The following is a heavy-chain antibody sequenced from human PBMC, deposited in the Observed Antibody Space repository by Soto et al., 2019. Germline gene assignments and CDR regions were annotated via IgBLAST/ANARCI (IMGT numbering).Heavy chain of an antibody. Sequence: GSGPTLVNPTETLTLTCTVSGFSLSNARMGVSWIRQPPGKALEWLAHIFSNDEKSYSTSLKSRLTISKDTSKSQVVLTMTNMDPVDTATYYCARIRGYSYGYYYYGMDVWGQGTTVTVSS. D-gene: IGHD5-18*01. CDR3: ARIRGYSYGYYYYGMDV. J-gene: IGHJ6*02. V-gene: IGHV2-26*01. CDR2: IFSNDEK. CDR1: GFSLSNARMG.